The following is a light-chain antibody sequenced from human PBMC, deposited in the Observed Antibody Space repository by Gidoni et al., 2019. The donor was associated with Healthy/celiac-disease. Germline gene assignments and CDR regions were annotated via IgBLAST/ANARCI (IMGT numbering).Light chain of an antibody. CDR1: QSISSW. Sequence: DIQMTQSPSTLSASVGDRVTMTFRSSQSISSWLACYQHKPGKAPHLLIYDASRLESGVPSRFSGSGSATEFTLIISILQPDDFATYYCQQYNSYWTFGQGTKVEIK. CDR3: QQYNSYWT. V-gene: IGKV1-5*01. CDR2: DAS. J-gene: IGKJ1*01.